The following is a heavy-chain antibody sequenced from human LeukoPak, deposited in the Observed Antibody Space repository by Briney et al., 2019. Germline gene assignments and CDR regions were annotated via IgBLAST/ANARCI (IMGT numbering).Heavy chain of an antibody. D-gene: IGHD3-22*01. V-gene: IGHV4-4*07. CDR3: AGDYYDTWFDP. CDR1: GGSISSYY. CDR2: IYSSGSA. J-gene: IGHJ5*02. Sequence: SETLSLTCTVSGGSISSYYWSWIRQPAGKGLEWIGRIYSSGSATYNPSLKSRVTMSLDTSKNQFSLKLSSVTAADTAVYYCAGDYYDTWFDPWGQGALVTVSS.